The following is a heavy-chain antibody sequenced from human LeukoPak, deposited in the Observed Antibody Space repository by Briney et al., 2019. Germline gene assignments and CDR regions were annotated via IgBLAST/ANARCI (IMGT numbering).Heavy chain of an antibody. J-gene: IGHJ4*02. Sequence: NPSETLSLTCTVSGGSISSYYWSWIRQPPGKGLEWIGYIYYSGSTNYNPSLKSRVTISVDTSKNQFSLKLSSVTAADTAVYYCARDTYYYDSSGYYSSFDYWGQGTLVTVSS. CDR3: ARDTYYYDSSGYYSSFDY. CDR1: GGSISSYY. D-gene: IGHD3-22*01. CDR2: IYYSGST. V-gene: IGHV4-59*12.